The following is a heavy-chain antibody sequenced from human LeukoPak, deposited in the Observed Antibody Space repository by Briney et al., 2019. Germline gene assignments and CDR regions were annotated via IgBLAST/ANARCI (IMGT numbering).Heavy chain of an antibody. CDR1: GGTFSSYA. CDR2: IIPIFGTA. D-gene: IGHD5-12*01. V-gene: IGHV1-69*05. Sequence: GASVKVSCKXSGGTFSSYAISWVRQAPRQGLEWMGGIIPIFGTANYSQKFQGRVTITTDESTSTAYMELSSLRSEDTAVYYCAGGRDREPRGYSGYAFDYWGQGTLVTVSS. CDR3: AGGRDREPRGYSGYAFDY. J-gene: IGHJ4*02.